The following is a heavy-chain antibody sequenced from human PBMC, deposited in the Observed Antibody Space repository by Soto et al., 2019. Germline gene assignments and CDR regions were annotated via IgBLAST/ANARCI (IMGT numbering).Heavy chain of an antibody. CDR1: GYSFTSYW. Sequence: PGESLKISCKGSGYSFTSYWISWVRQMPGKGLEWMGRIDPSDPYTNYSPSFQGHVTISADKSISTAYLQWSSLKASDTAMYYCARLVVVPAATLYYYYGMDVWGQGTTVTVSS. D-gene: IGHD2-2*01. V-gene: IGHV5-10-1*01. J-gene: IGHJ6*02. CDR2: IDPSDPYT. CDR3: ARLVVVPAATLYYYYGMDV.